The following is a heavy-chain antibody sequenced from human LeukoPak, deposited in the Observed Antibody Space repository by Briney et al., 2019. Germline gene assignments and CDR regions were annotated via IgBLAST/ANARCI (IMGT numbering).Heavy chain of an antibody. CDR1: GYTFTAYY. Sequence: GASVTVSCKASGYTFTAYYMHWVRHAPGQGLELMGWINPNNGGTNYAQTFQGRVTMTRDTSISTAYMEVSRQRSDDMAEYYCARLLGATKDWGQGTLVTVSS. CDR3: ARLLGATKD. D-gene: IGHD1-26*01. CDR2: INPNNGGT. V-gene: IGHV1-2*02. J-gene: IGHJ4*02.